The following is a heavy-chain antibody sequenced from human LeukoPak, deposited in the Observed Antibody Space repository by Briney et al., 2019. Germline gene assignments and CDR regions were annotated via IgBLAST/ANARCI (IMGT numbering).Heavy chain of an antibody. Sequence: SGGSLRLSCAASGFTFSSYAMSWVRQAPGKGLEWVSGITGSGGNTYYADSVKGRFTISRDNSKNTLYLQMNSLRAEDTAVYYCVKESGFMVAPNSAFDIWGQGTMVTVSS. V-gene: IGHV3-23*01. CDR2: ITGSGGNT. D-gene: IGHD4/OR15-4a*01. CDR1: GFTFSSYA. CDR3: VKESGFMVAPNSAFDI. J-gene: IGHJ3*02.